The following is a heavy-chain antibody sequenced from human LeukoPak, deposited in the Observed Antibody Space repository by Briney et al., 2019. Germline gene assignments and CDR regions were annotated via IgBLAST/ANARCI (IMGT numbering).Heavy chain of an antibody. J-gene: IGHJ4*02. D-gene: IGHD6-13*01. CDR2: ISSSSSYI. V-gene: IGHV3-21*01. Sequence: GGSLRLSCAASGFTFSSYSMNWVRQAPGEGLEWVSSISSSSSYIYYADSVKGRFTISRDNAKNSLYLQMNSLRAEDTAVYYCAREAAAGPDDYWGQGTLVTVSS. CDR3: AREAAAGPDDY. CDR1: GFTFSSYS.